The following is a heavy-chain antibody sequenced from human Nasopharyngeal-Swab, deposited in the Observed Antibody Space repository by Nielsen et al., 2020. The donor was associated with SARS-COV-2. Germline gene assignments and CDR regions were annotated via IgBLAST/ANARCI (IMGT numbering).Heavy chain of an antibody. V-gene: IGHV4-59*01. CDR3: ARGFVAADNYYYYYMDV. Sequence: RQAPGKGLEWIGYIYYSGSTNDNPALKSRVTITVDTSKKQFSLKLSSGTAADTAVYYCARGFVAADNYYYYYMDVWGKGTTVTVSS. CDR2: IYYSGST. J-gene: IGHJ6*03. D-gene: IGHD6-13*01.